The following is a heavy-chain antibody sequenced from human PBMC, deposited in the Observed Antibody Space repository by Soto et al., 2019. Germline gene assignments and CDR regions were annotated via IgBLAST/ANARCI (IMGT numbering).Heavy chain of an antibody. CDR3: AKIGSSGSSPYFDY. D-gene: IGHD3-22*01. J-gene: IGHJ4*02. Sequence: HPGGSLRLSCAASGFTFSSYAMSWVRQAPGKGLEWVSAISGSGGSTYYADSVKGRFTISRDNSKNTLYLQMNSLRAEDTAVYYCAKIGSSGSSPYFDYWGQGTLVTVSS. CDR2: ISGSGGST. V-gene: IGHV3-23*01. CDR1: GFTFSSYA.